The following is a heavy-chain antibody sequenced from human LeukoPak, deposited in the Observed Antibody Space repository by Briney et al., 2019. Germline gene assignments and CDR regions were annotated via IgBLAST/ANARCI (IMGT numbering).Heavy chain of an antibody. D-gene: IGHD5-12*01. CDR1: GFRFSNYA. Sequence: GGSLRLSCAASGFRFSNYAMNWVRQAPGKGLEWVSVNIGSSGSTFYADSVKGRFTISRDNSKNTLYLQMNSPRDEDTAVYYCAKGGYDYVEIGYFDFWGQGTLVTVSS. J-gene: IGHJ4*02. CDR3: AKGGYDYVEIGYFDF. CDR2: NIGSSGST. V-gene: IGHV3-23*01.